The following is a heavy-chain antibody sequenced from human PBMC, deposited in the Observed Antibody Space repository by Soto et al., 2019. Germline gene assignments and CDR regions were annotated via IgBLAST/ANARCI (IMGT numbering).Heavy chain of an antibody. D-gene: IGHD2-2*01. CDR1: GGSISSGDYY. V-gene: IGHV4-30-4*01. CDR2: IYYSGST. CDR3: ARLLRTMPIDY. Sequence: SETLSLTCTVSGGSISSGDYYWSWIRQPPGEGLEWIGYIYYSGSTYYNPSLKSRVTISVDTSKNQFSLKLSSVTAADTAVYYCARLLRTMPIDYWGQGTLVTVSS. J-gene: IGHJ4*02.